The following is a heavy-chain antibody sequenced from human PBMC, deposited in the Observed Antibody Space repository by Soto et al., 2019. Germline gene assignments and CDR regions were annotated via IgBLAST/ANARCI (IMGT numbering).Heavy chain of an antibody. CDR3: TTTYYYDSSGYRDPFYFDY. D-gene: IGHD3-22*01. V-gene: IGHV3-15*07. Sequence: GGSLRLSCAASGFTFSNAWMNWVRQAPGKGLEWVGRIKSKTDGGTTDYAAPVKGRFTISRDDSKNTLYLQMNSLKTEDTAVYYCTTTYYYDSSGYRDPFYFDYWGQGTLVTVSS. CDR2: IKSKTDGGTT. J-gene: IGHJ4*02. CDR1: GFTFSNAW.